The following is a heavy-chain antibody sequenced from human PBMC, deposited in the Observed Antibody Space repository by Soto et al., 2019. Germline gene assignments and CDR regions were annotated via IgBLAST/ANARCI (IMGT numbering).Heavy chain of an antibody. J-gene: IGHJ4*02. CDR3: AKDGLVGGAISAFNY. D-gene: IGHD2-21*01. CDR1: GVTFDHYA. V-gene: IGHV3-23*01. CDR2: ISRSGDTS. Sequence: VRPSCAASGVTFDHYAMTWVRQAPGTGLEWASAISRSGDTSYYTDSAKGRFTISRDNSTSRPDLEMSIVRAEDTALYYCAKDGLVGGAISAFNYWRQRILVIFSS.